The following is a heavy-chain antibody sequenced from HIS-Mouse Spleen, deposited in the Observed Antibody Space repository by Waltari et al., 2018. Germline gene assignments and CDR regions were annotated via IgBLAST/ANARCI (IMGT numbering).Heavy chain of an antibody. CDR1: GGSISSSSYY. D-gene: IGHD3-3*01. CDR2: IYYSGNT. Sequence: QLQLQESGPGLVKPSETLSLTCTVSGGSISSSSYYWGWIRQPPGKGLEWIGSIYYSGNTYYNPSLKSRVTISVDTSKNQFSLKLSSVTAADTAVYYCARAPTGFLEWFDAFDIWGQGTMVTVSS. J-gene: IGHJ3*02. V-gene: IGHV4-39*07. CDR3: ARAPTGFLEWFDAFDI.